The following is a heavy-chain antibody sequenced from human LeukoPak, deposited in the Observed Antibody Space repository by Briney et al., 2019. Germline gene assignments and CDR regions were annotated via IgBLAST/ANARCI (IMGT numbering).Heavy chain of an antibody. CDR2: INPAGSET. CDR1: GFSFSAYW. J-gene: IGHJ4*02. Sequence: GGSLRLSCAASGFSFSAYWMTWVRQAPGTGLEWVANINPAGSETYYVDPVKGRFSISRDNAKNLVYPQMNSLRAEDTAVYHCARFGYVAAVDVWGQGTPVTVSS. CDR3: ARFGYVAAVDV. V-gene: IGHV3-7*01. D-gene: IGHD2-15*01.